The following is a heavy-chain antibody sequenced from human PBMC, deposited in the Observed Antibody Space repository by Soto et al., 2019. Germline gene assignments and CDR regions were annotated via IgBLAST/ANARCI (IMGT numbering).Heavy chain of an antibody. CDR2: IDRSGRNK. CDR3: ARDSTYYDSSDYFDH. V-gene: IGHV3-48*03. CDR1: GFTFSSYE. D-gene: IGHD3-22*01. J-gene: IGHJ4*02. Sequence: QAGGSLRLSCVASGFTFSSYEMNWVRQAPGKGLEWVSYIDRSGRNKYYADSVKGRFTISRDSAKNSLYLQMHSLTAEDTAVYYCARDSTYYDSSDYFDHWGQGTPVTVSS.